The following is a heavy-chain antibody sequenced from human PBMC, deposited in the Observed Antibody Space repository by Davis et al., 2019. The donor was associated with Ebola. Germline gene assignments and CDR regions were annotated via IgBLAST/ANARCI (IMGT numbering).Heavy chain of an antibody. Sequence: GGSLRLSCKGSGYSFTRYWIGWVRQLPGKGLEWMGFIFPDDSDATYSPSFRGQVTMSADKSIKTAFLQWSSLKASDTAMYYCASLRRTITGMDDGFDIWGQGTMVTVSS. CDR2: IFPDDSDA. V-gene: IGHV5-51*01. J-gene: IGHJ3*02. D-gene: IGHD2-8*02. CDR3: ASLRRTITGMDDGFDI. CDR1: GYSFTRYW.